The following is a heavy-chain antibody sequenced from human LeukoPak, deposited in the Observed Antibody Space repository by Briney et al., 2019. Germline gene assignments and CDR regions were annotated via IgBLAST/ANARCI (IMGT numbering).Heavy chain of an antibody. J-gene: IGHJ3*02. D-gene: IGHD3-22*01. Sequence: SGTLSLTCAVYGGSFSGYYWSWIRQPPGKGLEWIGEINHSGSTNYNPSLKSRVTISVDTSKNQFSLKLSSVTAADTAVYYCARVRITMIVVVITVLDAFDIWGQGTMVTVSS. CDR2: INHSGST. CDR3: ARVRITMIVVVITVLDAFDI. CDR1: GGSFSGYY. V-gene: IGHV4-34*01.